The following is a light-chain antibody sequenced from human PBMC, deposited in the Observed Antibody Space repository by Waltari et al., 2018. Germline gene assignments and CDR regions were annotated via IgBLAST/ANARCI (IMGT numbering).Light chain of an antibody. Sequence: QSALTQPASVSGSPGQSISLPCSGTNSDIGNFNLVPWYQRHPDKAPKLIIYEVNKRPSGVSHRFSGSKSGNTASLTISGLQAEDEADYYCCSYAGSKTYVFGPGTKVTVL. V-gene: IGLV2-23*02. CDR2: EVN. CDR1: NSDIGNFNL. J-gene: IGLJ1*01. CDR3: CSYAGSKTYV.